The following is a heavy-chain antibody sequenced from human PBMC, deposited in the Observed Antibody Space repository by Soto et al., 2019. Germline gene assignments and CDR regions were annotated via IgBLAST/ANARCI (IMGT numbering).Heavy chain of an antibody. J-gene: IGHJ4*02. CDR2: IYYSGST. D-gene: IGHD6-6*01. Sequence: SETLSLTWTVSGGSVSSGSYYWSWIRQPPGKGLERIGYIYYSGSTNYNPSLKSRVTISVDTSKNQFSLKLSSVTAADTAVYYCARDREYGFYFDYWGQGTLVTVSS. CDR3: ARDREYGFYFDY. V-gene: IGHV4-61*01. CDR1: GGSVSSGSYY.